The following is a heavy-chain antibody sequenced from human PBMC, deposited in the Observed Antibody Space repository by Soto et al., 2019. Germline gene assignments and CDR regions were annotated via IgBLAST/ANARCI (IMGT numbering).Heavy chain of an antibody. V-gene: IGHV3-30*18. CDR2: ISDDERDK. J-gene: IGHJ4*02. CDR3: AKDRSYSWTFDY. Sequence: QVQLVESGGGVVQPGRSLRLSCAASGFTFSRDGMHWVRQAPGKGLEWVAVISDDERDKFYADSVKGRFTISRDNSKNTLYLEMNSLRVEDTAVYYCAKDRSYSWTFDYWGQGTLVTVSS. CDR1: GFTFSRDG. D-gene: IGHD1-1*01.